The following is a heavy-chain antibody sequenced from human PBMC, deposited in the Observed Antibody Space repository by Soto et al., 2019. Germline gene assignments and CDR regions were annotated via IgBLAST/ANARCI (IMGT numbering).Heavy chain of an antibody. Sequence: QVQLVQSGAEVQKPGSSVKVSCKASGGTFSSYAISWVRQPPGQGHEWMGGIIPIFGTANYAQQFQGRVTNTADESTSTAYMQLSSLRSEDTAVYYCARDRNAADGSYYGMDVWGQGTTVTVSS. D-gene: IGHD6-13*01. CDR3: ARDRNAADGSYYGMDV. CDR1: GGTFSSYA. V-gene: IGHV1-69*01. CDR2: IIPIFGTA. J-gene: IGHJ6*02.